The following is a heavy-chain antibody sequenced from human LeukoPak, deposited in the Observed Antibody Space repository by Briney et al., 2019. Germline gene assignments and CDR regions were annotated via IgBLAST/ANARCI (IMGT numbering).Heavy chain of an antibody. J-gene: IGHJ4*02. V-gene: IGHV3-74*01. CDR1: GNYW. D-gene: IGHD2-2*01. CDR2: VNSDGSWT. CDR3: VSFYETD. Sequence: GGSLRLSCAASGNYWMHWVRQAPGKGLVWVSHVNSDGSWTSHADSVKGRFTISKDNAKNTVYLQMNNLRTEDTAVYYCVSFYETDWGRGTLVTVSS.